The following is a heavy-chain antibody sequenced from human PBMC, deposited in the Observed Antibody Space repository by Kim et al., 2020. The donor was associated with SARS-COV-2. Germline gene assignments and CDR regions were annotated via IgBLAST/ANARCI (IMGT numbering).Heavy chain of an antibody. Sequence: SETLSLTCTVSGGSISSYYWSWIRQPPGKGLEWIGYIYYSGSTNYNPSLKSRVTISVDTSKNQFSLKLSSVTAADTAVYYCARDLVRSAADYYYYYGMDVWGQGTTVTVSS. D-gene: IGHD3-3*01. V-gene: IGHV4-59*01. CDR2: IYYSGST. J-gene: IGHJ6*02. CDR3: ARDLVRSAADYYYYYGMDV. CDR1: GGSISSYY.